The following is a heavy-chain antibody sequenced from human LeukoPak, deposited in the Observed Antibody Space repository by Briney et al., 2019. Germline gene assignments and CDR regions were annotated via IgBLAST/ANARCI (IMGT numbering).Heavy chain of an antibody. CDR1: GGSISSYY. Sequence: SSETLSLTCTVSGGSISSYYWSWIRQPPGKGLEWIGYIYYSGSTNYNPSLKSRVTISVDTSKNQFSLKLSSVTAADTAVYYCARSPLVRDAFDIWGQGTMVTVSS. V-gene: IGHV4-59*01. CDR2: IYYSGST. J-gene: IGHJ3*02. D-gene: IGHD6-13*01. CDR3: ARSPLVRDAFDI.